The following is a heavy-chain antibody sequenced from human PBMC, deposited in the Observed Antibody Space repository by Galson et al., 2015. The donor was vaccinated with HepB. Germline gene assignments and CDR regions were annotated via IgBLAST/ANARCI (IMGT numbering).Heavy chain of an antibody. J-gene: IGHJ4*02. CDR3: ARHSSNWYTDY. Sequence: SETLSLTCTVSGGSISIYYWSWIRQSPGKGLVWIAYIHYTGSTNYNPSLKSRVTMSVDTSKNQFSLRLSSVTAADTAVYYCARHSSNWYTDYWGQGTLVTVSS. CDR2: IHYTGST. CDR1: GGSISIYY. D-gene: IGHD6-13*01. V-gene: IGHV4-59*08.